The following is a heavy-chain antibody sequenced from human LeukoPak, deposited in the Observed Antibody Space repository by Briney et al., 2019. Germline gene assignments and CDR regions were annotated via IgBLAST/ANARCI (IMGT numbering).Heavy chain of an antibody. J-gene: IGHJ4*02. CDR2: INHSGST. CDR1: GGSFSGYY. V-gene: IGHV4-34*01. D-gene: IGHD3-16*02. Sequence: SETLSLTCAVYGGSFSGYYWSWIRQPPGKGLEWIGEINHSGSTNYNPSLKSRVTISVDTSKNQFSLKLSSVTAADTAVYYCARYDYVWGSYRYYFDYWGQGTLVTVSS. CDR3: ARYDYVWGSYRYYFDY.